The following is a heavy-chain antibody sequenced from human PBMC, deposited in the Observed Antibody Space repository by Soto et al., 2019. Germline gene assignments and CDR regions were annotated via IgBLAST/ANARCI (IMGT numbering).Heavy chain of an antibody. V-gene: IGHV4-39*01. CDR1: GGSISSSSYY. D-gene: IGHD5-12*01. J-gene: IGHJ4*02. CDR3: ARPREYSGYDEYYFDY. CDR2: IYYSGST. Sequence: SETLSLTCTVSGGSISSSSYYWGWIRQPPGKGLEWIGSIYYSGSTYYNPSLKSRVTISVDTSKNQFSLKLSSVTAADTAVYYCARPREYSGYDEYYFDYWGQGTLVTVSS.